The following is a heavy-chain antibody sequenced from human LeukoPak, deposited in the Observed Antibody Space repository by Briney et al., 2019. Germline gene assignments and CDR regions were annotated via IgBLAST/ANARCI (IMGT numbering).Heavy chain of an antibody. V-gene: IGHV1-18*01. CDR3: ARDHPLELERRAAFAGDYYYGMDV. J-gene: IGHJ6*02. Sequence: ASVKVSCKASGYTFTSYGISWVRPASGQGLEWMGWISAYNGNTNYAQKLQGRVTMTTGTSTAYMELRSLTSDDTAVYYCARDHPLELERRAAFAGDYYYGMDVWGQGTTVTVS. D-gene: IGHD1-1*01. CDR1: GYTFTSYG. CDR2: ISAYNGNT.